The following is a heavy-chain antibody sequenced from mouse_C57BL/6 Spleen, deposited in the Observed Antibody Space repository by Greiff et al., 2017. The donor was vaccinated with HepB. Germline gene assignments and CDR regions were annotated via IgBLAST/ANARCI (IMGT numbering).Heavy chain of an antibody. V-gene: IGHV1-55*01. CDR1: GYTFTSYW. Sequence: QVQLQQPGAELVKPGASVKMSCKASGYTFTSYWITWVKQRPGQGLEWIGDIYPGSGSTNYNEKFKSKATLTVDTSSSTAYMQLSGLTSEDSAVYYCARDAHYSNLFAYWGQGTLVTVSA. CDR3: ARDAHYSNLFAY. J-gene: IGHJ3*01. CDR2: IYPGSGST. D-gene: IGHD2-5*01.